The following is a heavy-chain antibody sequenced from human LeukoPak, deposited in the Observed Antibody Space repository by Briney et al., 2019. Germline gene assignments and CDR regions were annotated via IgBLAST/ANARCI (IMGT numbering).Heavy chain of an antibody. Sequence: SETLSLTCTVSGGSISSSSYYWGWIRQPPGKGLEWIGSIYYSGSTYYNPSLKSRVTISVDTSKNQFSLKLSSVTAADTAVYYCARLGLAAAGVRLYYYHYGMDVWGQGTTVTVSS. D-gene: IGHD6-13*01. V-gene: IGHV4-39*01. J-gene: IGHJ6*02. CDR1: GGSISSSSYY. CDR3: ARLGLAAAGVRLYYYHYGMDV. CDR2: IYYSGST.